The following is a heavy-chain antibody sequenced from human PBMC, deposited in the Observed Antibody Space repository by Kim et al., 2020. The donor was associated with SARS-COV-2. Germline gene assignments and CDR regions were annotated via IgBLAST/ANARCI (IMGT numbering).Heavy chain of an antibody. Sequence: STTYNPSLKGRVTMSVDTSKNQFSLRVGSVTAADTAVFYCARLRGGSLFDFWGQGTLVTVSS. J-gene: IGHJ4*02. V-gene: IGHV4-34*01. CDR2: ST. CDR3: ARLRGGSLFDF. D-gene: IGHD1-26*01.